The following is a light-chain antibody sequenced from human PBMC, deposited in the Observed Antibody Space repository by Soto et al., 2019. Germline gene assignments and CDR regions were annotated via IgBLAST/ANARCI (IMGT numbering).Light chain of an antibody. CDR3: QQYATSPIT. J-gene: IGKJ5*01. V-gene: IGKV3-20*01. CDR2: GAS. CDR1: QTVTSNY. Sequence: DIVLTQSPGTLSLSPGERATLSCRASQTVTSNYLVWYQQKPGQTPRLLIYGASSRATGIPDRFSGSGSGTDFTLTITRLEPADFAVYYCQQYATSPITFGQGTRLEIK.